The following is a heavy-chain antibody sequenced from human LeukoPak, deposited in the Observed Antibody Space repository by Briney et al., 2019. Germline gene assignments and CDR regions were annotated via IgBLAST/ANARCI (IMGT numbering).Heavy chain of an antibody. D-gene: IGHD2-2*01. CDR1: GFTFSAYG. V-gene: IGHV3-33*01. CDR2: IWSDGGKS. CDR3: ATDSIGPATDFDY. J-gene: IGHJ4*02. Sequence: GGSLTLSCAAPGFTFSAYGMHWVRQAPGKGLEWVAVIWSDGGKSYNSDSVKGRFTISRDNSKNTLYLQMNSLRADDTAVYYCATDSIGPATDFDYWGQGTLVTVSS.